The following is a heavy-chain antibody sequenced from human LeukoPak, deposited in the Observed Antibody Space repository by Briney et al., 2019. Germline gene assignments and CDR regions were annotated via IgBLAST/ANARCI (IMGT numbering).Heavy chain of an antibody. J-gene: IGHJ5*02. CDR2: IKQDGSEK. Sequence: GGSLRLSCAASGFTFSSHWISWVRQAPGKGLEWVANIKQDGSEKYYVDSVKGRFTISRDDAKNSLYLQMNSLRAEDTAVYYCAREESFSSSSSGSWFDPWGQGTLVTVSS. CDR1: GFTFSSHW. CDR3: AREESFSSSSSGSWFDP. D-gene: IGHD6-13*01. V-gene: IGHV3-7*01.